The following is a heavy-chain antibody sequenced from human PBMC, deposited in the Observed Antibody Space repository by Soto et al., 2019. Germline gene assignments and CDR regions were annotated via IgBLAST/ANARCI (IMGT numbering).Heavy chain of an antibody. CDR2: ISAYNGNT. J-gene: IGHJ6*03. D-gene: IGHD3-9*01. V-gene: IGHV1-18*01. Sequence: ASVKVSCKASGYTFTSYGISWVRQAPGQGLEWMGWISAYNGNTNYAQKLQGRVTMTTDTSTSTAYMELRSLRSDDTAVYYCARTARGDYDILTGDYYYYYYYMDVWGKGTTVTVSS. CDR3: ARTARGDYDILTGDYYYYYYYMDV. CDR1: GYTFTSYG.